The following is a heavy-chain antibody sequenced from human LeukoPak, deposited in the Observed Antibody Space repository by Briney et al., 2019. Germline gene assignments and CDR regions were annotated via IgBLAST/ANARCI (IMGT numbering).Heavy chain of an antibody. CDR2: IIDSGGAT. V-gene: IGHV3-23*01. Sequence: GGSLRLSCAASGFTFSTYAMSWVRKAPRRGLEWVSSIIDSGGATYYADSVKGRFTTSRDNSKNTLYLQMNSLRAEDTAVYYCARGYYESRGFHSYYGTDVWGQGTTVSVSS. D-gene: IGHD3-22*01. J-gene: IGHJ6*02. CDR1: GFTFSTYA. CDR3: ARGYYESRGFHSYYGTDV.